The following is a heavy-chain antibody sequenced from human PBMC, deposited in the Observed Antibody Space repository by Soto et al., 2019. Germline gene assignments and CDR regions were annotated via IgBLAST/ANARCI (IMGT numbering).Heavy chain of an antibody. J-gene: IGHJ6*02. CDR2: FYYSGST. Sequence: SETLSLTCTVPGGSITSGTYSWGWIRQPPGKGLEWIGTFYYSGSTNYNPSLKSRVTMSVDTSKNQFSLKVSSVTAADTALYYCARLGGYCTTSCYGYYAMDVWGQGTTVT. CDR1: GGSITSGTYS. D-gene: IGHD2-8*01. CDR3: ARLGGYCTTSCYGYYAMDV. V-gene: IGHV4-39*01.